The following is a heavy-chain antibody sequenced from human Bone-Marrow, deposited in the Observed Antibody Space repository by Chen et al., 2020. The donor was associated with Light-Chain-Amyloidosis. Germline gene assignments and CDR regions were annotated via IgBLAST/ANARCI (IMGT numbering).Heavy chain of an antibody. CDR3: ARRRDGYNFDY. D-gene: IGHD5-12*01. V-gene: IGHV5-51*01. CDR2: IYPDDSDA. Sequence: EVQLEQSGPEVKKTGEALKISCKGSGYTFPNYWIGWVRQMTGKGLEWMGVIYPDDSDARYSPSFEGQVTISADKSITTAYLQWRSLKASDTAMYYCARRRDGYNFDYWGQGTLVTVSS. CDR1: GYTFPNYW. J-gene: IGHJ4*02.